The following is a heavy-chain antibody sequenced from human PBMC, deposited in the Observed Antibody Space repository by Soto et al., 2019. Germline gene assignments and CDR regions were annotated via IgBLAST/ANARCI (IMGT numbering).Heavy chain of an antibody. CDR2: IYTSGST. CDR1: GGSISSYY. Sequence: PSETLSLTCTVPGGSISSYYWSWIRQPAGKGLEWIGRIYTSGSTNYNPSLKSRVTMSVDTSKNQFSLKLSSVTAADTAVYYCARVSFDYYDSSGTSWWFDPWGQGTLVTVSS. CDR3: ARVSFDYYDSSGTSWWFDP. V-gene: IGHV4-4*07. J-gene: IGHJ5*02. D-gene: IGHD3-22*01.